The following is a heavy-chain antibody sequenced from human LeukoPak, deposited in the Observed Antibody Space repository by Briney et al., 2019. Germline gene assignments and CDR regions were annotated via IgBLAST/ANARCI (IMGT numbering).Heavy chain of an antibody. Sequence: GASVKVSCKASGYTFTGYYMHWVRQAPGQGLEWMGWINPNSGGTNYAQKLQGRVTMTTDTSTSTAYMELRSLRSDDTAVYYCARLYGSGSYSGAFDIWGQGTMVTVSS. V-gene: IGHV1-2*02. D-gene: IGHD3-10*01. CDR3: ARLYGSGSYSGAFDI. J-gene: IGHJ3*02. CDR1: GYTFTGYY. CDR2: INPNSGGT.